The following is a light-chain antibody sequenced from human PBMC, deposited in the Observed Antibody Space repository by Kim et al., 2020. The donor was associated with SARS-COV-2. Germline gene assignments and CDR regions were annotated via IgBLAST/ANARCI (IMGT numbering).Light chain of an antibody. J-gene: IGKJ1*01. CDR3: QQYGSSPRT. CDR1: QSVSSSY. Sequence: EIVLTQSPGTLSLSPGKRATLSCRASQSVSSSYLAWYQQKPGQAPRLLIYGASSRATGIPDRFSGSGSGTDFTLTISRLEPEDFAVYYCQQYGSSPRTFGQGTNVYIK. CDR2: GAS. V-gene: IGKV3-20*01.